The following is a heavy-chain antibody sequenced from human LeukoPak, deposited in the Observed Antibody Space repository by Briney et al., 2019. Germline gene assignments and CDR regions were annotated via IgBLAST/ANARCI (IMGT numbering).Heavy chain of an antibody. CDR1: GFTFSSYA. CDR3: ARDYDTDAFDI. Sequence: GRSLRLSCAVSGFTFSSYAMHWVRQAPGKGLEWVAVISYDGSNKYYADSVKGRFTISRDNSKNTLYLQMNSLRAEDTAVYYCARDYDTDAFDIWGQGTMVTVSS. J-gene: IGHJ3*02. V-gene: IGHV3-30*01. D-gene: IGHD5-12*01. CDR2: ISYDGSNK.